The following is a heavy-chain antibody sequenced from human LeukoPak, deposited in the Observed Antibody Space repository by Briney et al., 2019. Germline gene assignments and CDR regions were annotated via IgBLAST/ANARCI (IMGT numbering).Heavy chain of an antibody. D-gene: IGHD3-3*01. Sequence: ASVKVSCKASGGTFSSYAISWVRQAPGQGLEWMGRIIPIFGTANYAQKFQGRVTITTDESTSTAYMELSSLRSEDTAVYYCATSPPVLRFLEWLSPMDVWGKGTTVTVSS. V-gene: IGHV1-69*05. CDR3: ATSPPVLRFLEWLSPMDV. CDR1: GGTFSSYA. CDR2: IIPIFGTA. J-gene: IGHJ6*03.